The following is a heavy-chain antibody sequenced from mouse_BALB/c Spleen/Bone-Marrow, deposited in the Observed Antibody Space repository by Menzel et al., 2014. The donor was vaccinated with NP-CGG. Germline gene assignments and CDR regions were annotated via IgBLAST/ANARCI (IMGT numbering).Heavy chain of an antibody. D-gene: IGHD2-10*01. Sequence: GSELVRPGASVKLSCKASGYTFTSYWMHWARQRHGQGLEWIGNIYPGSGRTYYDEKFKNKVSLTVDTSSSTAYMPLSSLTSEDSAVYYCTRREGAYYGNYVGYFDYWGQGTTLTVSS. CDR3: TRREGAYYGNYVGYFDY. J-gene: IGHJ2*01. V-gene: IGHV1S22*01. CDR2: IYPGSGRT. CDR1: GYTFTSYW.